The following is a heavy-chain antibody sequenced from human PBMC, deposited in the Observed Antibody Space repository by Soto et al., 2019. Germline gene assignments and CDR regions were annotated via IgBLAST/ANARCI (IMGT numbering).Heavy chain of an antibody. CDR3: AREAASDPSFYYHYMDV. J-gene: IGHJ6*03. CDR2: MNPDSGNT. Sequence: QEQLVQSGAEVKKPGAPVKVSCKASGYTFSNYNINWVRQASGQGLEWMGWMNPDSGNTGYAEKFQGRVTMTRNSSISTAYTELSGLRSEDTAVYYCAREAASDPSFYYHYMDVWGKGTTVTVSS. D-gene: IGHD3-10*01. V-gene: IGHV1-8*01. CDR1: GYTFSNYN.